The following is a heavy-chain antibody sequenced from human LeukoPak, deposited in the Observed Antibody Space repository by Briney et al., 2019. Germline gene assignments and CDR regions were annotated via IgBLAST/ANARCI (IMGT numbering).Heavy chain of an antibody. D-gene: IGHD4-17*01. Sequence: GGSLRLSCAASGFTFSNYTISWVRQGPGKGLEWGSAISGSGGSTYYADSVKGRFTISRDNSKNTLYLQMNSLRAEDTAVYYCAKSDYGDYENWFDPWGQGTLVTVSS. CDR1: GFTFSNYT. CDR3: AKSDYGDYENWFDP. CDR2: ISGSGGST. J-gene: IGHJ5*02. V-gene: IGHV3-23*01.